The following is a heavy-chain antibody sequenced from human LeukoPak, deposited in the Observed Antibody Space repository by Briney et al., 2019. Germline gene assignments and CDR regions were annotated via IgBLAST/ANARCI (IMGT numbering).Heavy chain of an antibody. CDR1: GFTFSNYA. CDR3: AKGPESGYTYGPCDY. D-gene: IGHD5-18*01. CDR2: INVNGVAT. Sequence: GRSLRLSCAVSGFTFSNYALSWVRQAPEKGLEWVSSINVNGVATYYADSVKGRFTISRDNSKNTLYLQMYSLRAEDTAVYYCAKGPESGYTYGPCDYWGQGTLVTVSS. J-gene: IGHJ4*02. V-gene: IGHV3-23*01.